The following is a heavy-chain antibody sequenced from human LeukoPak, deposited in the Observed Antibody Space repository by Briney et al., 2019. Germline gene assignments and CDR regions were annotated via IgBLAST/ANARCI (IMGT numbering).Heavy chain of an antibody. CDR2: IKPDGSEK. Sequence: GGSLRLSCAASGFTFSSYWMSWVRQAPGKGLEWVANIKPDGSEKNYVDPMKGRLTTSRDYAKNSLFLQMNSLRVDDTAVYYCARVSTAGSGFLDLWGRGTLVLVSA. CDR1: GFTFSSYW. D-gene: IGHD6-13*01. J-gene: IGHJ2*01. CDR3: ARVSTAGSGFLDL. V-gene: IGHV3-7*01.